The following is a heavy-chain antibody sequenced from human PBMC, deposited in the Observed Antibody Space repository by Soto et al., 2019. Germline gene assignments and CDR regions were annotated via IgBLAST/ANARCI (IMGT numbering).Heavy chain of an antibody. CDR1: GYTLTEIS. CDR3: ARDEDCSGGSCYEDGGQYGMDV. Sequence: ASVKVSCKVSGYTLTEISMHWVRQAPGKGLEWMGGFNPEDGKTIYAQKFQGRVTMTEDTSTDTAYMELSSLRSEDTAVYYCARDEDCSGGSCYEDGGQYGMDVWGQGTTVTVSS. V-gene: IGHV1-24*01. J-gene: IGHJ6*02. CDR2: FNPEDGKT. D-gene: IGHD2-15*01.